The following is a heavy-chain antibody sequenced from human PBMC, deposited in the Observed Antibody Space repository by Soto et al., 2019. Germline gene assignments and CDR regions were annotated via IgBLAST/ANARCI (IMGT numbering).Heavy chain of an antibody. D-gene: IGHD6-6*01. Sequence: ASVKLSCTDSGCTFSSNTISWVRQAPGQGLEWMGRIIPILGIANYAQKFQGRVTITADKSTSTAYMELSSLRSEDTAVYYCARASPASAARGYNWFDPWGQGTLVTVSS. CDR3: ARASPASAARGYNWFDP. V-gene: IGHV1-69*02. CDR2: IIPILGIA. CDR1: GCTFSSNT. J-gene: IGHJ5*02.